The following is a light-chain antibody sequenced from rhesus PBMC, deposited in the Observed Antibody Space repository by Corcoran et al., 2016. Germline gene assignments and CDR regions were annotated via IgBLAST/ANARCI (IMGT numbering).Light chain of an antibody. J-gene: IGKJ4*01. Sequence: DIQMTQSPSSLSASVGDTVTITCRASQSIRNWLAWYQQEPGKAPKFLIYKASRLQSGVPSRFSGSGSGTDFTLTISSLQSEELATYYCQQYSSSPLTFGGGTKVDLK. CDR3: QQYSSSPLT. CDR2: KAS. CDR1: QSIRNW. V-gene: IGKV1-22*01.